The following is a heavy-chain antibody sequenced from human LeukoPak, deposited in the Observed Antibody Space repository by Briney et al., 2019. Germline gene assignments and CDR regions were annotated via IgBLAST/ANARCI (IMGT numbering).Heavy chain of an antibody. CDR1: GGSIDNYY. J-gene: IGHJ4*02. V-gene: IGHV4-59*01. D-gene: IGHD3-22*01. CDR2: IYYRGNT. Sequence: SETLSLTCTVSGGSIDNYYWSWVRQPPGKGLEWIGYIYYRGNTNYNPSLKSRVTISVDTSKNQFSLKLSSVTAADTAVYYCARARYDSSGYYDDYWGQGTLVTVSS. CDR3: ARARYDSSGYYDDY.